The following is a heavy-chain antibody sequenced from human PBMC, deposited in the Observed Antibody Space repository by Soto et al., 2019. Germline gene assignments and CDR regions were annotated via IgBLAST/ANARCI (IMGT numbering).Heavy chain of an antibody. CDR3: TRANLAIRGYDY. Sequence: SQTLSLTCVVSGDSVSSNSAAWNWVRQSPSRGLEWLGRTYYRSKWYTDYAPSLQSRITINPDASRNQISLQVDSVTPGDTAVYYCTRANLAIRGYDYWGQGTLVTVSS. D-gene: IGHD3-10*01. CDR1: GDSVSSNSAA. J-gene: IGHJ4*02. CDR2: TYYRSKWYT. V-gene: IGHV6-1*01.